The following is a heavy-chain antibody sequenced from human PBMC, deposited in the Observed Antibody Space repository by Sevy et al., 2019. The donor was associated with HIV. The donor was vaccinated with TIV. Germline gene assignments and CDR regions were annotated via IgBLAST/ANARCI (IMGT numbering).Heavy chain of an antibody. J-gene: IGHJ4*02. D-gene: IGHD2-2*01. CDR1: GYTFSNYW. CDR3: ARYPIVVVPAAEYYFDY. CDR2: IYPGDSDT. V-gene: IGHV5-51*01. Sequence: GESLKISCKGSGYTFSNYWIGWVRQMPGKGLEWMGVIYPGDSDTRYSTSFQGQVNSSADKSSSTAYLQWSSLKTSDTAIYYCARYPIVVVPAAEYYFDYWGQGTLVTVSS.